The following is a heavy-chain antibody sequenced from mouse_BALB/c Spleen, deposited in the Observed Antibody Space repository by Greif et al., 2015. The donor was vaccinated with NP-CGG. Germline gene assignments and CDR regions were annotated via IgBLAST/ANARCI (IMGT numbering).Heavy chain of an antibody. J-gene: IGHJ3*01. CDR2: IRNKANGYTT. V-gene: IGHV7-3*02. CDR1: GFTFTDYY. CDR3: ARDKTSFAY. Sequence: EVQGVESGGGLVQPGGSLRLSCATSGFTFTDYYMSWVRQPPGKALEWLGFIRNKANGYTTEYSASVKGRFTISRDNSQSILYLQMNTLRAEDSATYYCARDKTSFAYWGQGTLVTVSA.